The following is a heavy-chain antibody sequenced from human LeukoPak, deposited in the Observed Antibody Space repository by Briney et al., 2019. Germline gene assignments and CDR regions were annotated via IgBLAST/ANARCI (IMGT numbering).Heavy chain of an antibody. CDR1: GFTFSSYS. Sequence: PGGSLRLSCAASGFTFSSYSMNWVRQAPGKGLEWVSSISSSSSYIYYADSVKGRFTISRDNAKNSLYLQMNSLRAEDTAVYYCARDRELGELTYYYYMDVWGKGTTVTVSS. CDR2: ISSSSSYI. J-gene: IGHJ6*03. D-gene: IGHD1-7*01. V-gene: IGHV3-21*01. CDR3: ARDRELGELTYYYYMDV.